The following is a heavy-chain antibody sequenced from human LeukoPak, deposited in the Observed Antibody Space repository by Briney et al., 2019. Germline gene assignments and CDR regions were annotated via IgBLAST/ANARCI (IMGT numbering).Heavy chain of an antibody. Sequence: GGSLRLSCAASGFTFSSYGMHWVRQAPGKGLEWVAVIWYDGSNKYYADSVKGRFTISRDNSKNTLYLQMNSLRAEDTAVYYCARGPIVVVPAAIRRYFQHWGQGTLVTVSS. J-gene: IGHJ1*01. CDR2: IWYDGSNK. V-gene: IGHV3-33*01. CDR3: ARGPIVVVPAAIRRYFQH. CDR1: GFTFSSYG. D-gene: IGHD2-2*02.